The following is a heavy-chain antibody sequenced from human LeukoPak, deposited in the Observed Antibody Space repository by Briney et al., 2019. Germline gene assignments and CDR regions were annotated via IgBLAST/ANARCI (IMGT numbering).Heavy chain of an antibody. CDR3: ARTMVRGVIIALRWFDP. CDR1: RYTFTSYD. Sequence: ASVKVSCKASRYTFTSYDINWVRQATGQGLEWMGWMNPNSGNTGYAQKFQGRVTMTRNTSISTAYMELSSLRSEDTAVYYCARTMVRGVIIALRWFDPWGQGTLVTVSS. D-gene: IGHD3-10*01. J-gene: IGHJ5*02. CDR2: MNPNSGNT. V-gene: IGHV1-8*01.